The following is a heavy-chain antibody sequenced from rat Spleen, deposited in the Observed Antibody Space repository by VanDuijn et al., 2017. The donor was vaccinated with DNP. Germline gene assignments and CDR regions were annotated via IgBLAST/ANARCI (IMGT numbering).Heavy chain of an antibody. CDR2: MWYDGDT. V-gene: IGHV2-70*01. Sequence: QVQLKESGPGLVQPSETLSLTCTVSGFSLTTYSVSWVRQPSRKGPEWMGKMWYDGDTAYNSALKSRLSISRDTSKSQVFLKMNSLQTEDTAIYFCSRDRDSSGIRTWYFDFWGPGTMVTVSS. CDR1: GFSLTTYS. D-gene: IGHD1-4*01. J-gene: IGHJ1*01. CDR3: SRDRDSSGIRTWYFDF.